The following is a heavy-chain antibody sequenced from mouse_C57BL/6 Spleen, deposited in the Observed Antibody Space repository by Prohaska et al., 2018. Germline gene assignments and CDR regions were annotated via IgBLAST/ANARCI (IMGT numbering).Heavy chain of an antibody. CDR2: INLNNVGT. Sequence: HGKSLEWIGYINLNNVGTSYTQKFKGKATLTVNKSSSTAYMGLRSLTSEDCGVYYCARVHTYYYGSSNWYFDVWGTATTVTVSS. CDR3: ARVHTYYYGSSNWYFDV. J-gene: IGHJ1*03. V-gene: IGHV1-22*01. D-gene: IGHD1-1*01.